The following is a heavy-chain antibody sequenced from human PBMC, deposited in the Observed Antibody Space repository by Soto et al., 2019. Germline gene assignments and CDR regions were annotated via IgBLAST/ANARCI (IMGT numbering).Heavy chain of an antibody. J-gene: IGHJ4*02. CDR2: MNPNSGNT. V-gene: IGHV1-8*01. Sequence: GASLKVSCKASGYTFTSYDINWVRQATGQGLEWMGWMNPNSGNTGYAQKFQGRVTMTRNTSISTAYMELSSLRSEDTAAYYCARERYYDFWSGYYSHPSFDYWGQGTLVTVSS. D-gene: IGHD3-3*01. CDR1: GYTFTSYD. CDR3: ARERYYDFWSGYYSHPSFDY.